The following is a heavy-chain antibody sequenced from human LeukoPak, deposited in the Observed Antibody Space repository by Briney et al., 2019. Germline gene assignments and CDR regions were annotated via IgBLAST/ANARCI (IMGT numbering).Heavy chain of an antibody. CDR1: AGSINSHY. D-gene: IGHD5-18*01. CDR3: ATIKRGYIYGYFDF. Sequence: SETLSLTCTVSAGSINSHYWSWLRQAPGKGLEWIGYMYDSVRTKDNPVLKSRLTLSADTSKNQFSLRLSSVTAADTATYYCATIKRGYIYGYFDFWGQGILVTVSS. V-gene: IGHV4-59*11. CDR2: MYDSVRT. J-gene: IGHJ4*02.